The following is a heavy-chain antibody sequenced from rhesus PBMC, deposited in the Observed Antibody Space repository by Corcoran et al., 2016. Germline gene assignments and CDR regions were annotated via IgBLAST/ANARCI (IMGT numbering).Heavy chain of an antibody. CDR1: GGSVSSSNW. CDR2: SSGSSGST. CDR3: ARRKVLFDY. J-gene: IGHJ4*01. V-gene: IGHV4-65*01. Sequence: QVQLQESGPGLVKPSETLSLTCAVSGGSVSSSNWWSWIRQPPGKGLEWIGYSSGSSGSTYDNPSLKSRGTIATDTSKNQFSLKLSSVTAADTAVYYCARRKVLFDYWGQGVLVTVSS.